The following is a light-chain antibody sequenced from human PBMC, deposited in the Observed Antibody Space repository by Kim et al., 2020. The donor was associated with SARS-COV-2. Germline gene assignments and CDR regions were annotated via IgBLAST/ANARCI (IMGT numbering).Light chain of an antibody. CDR1: QGISSW. CDR3: QQADTLPVT. CDR2: SAS. Sequence: GSLGDRVTVSCRASQGISSWLGWYQQKPVKAPKRLIYSASTLQSGVPSRFSGSGSGTDFTLTITSLQPEDSATYYCQQADTLPVTFGGGTKVDIK. V-gene: IGKV1-12*01. J-gene: IGKJ4*01.